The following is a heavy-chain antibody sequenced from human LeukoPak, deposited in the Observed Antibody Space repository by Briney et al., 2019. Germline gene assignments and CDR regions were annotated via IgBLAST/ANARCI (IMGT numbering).Heavy chain of an antibody. CDR1: GGSFSGFF. D-gene: IGHD4-17*01. CDR2: INHSGST. Sequence: SETLSLTCAVYGGSFSGFFCTWIRQPPGKGLEWIGEINHSGSTNYSPSLKSRVTISVDTSMNQFSLRLSSVTAADTAVYYCARVSDYGDYLNYWGQGTLVTVSS. V-gene: IGHV4-34*01. CDR3: ARVSDYGDYLNY. J-gene: IGHJ4*02.